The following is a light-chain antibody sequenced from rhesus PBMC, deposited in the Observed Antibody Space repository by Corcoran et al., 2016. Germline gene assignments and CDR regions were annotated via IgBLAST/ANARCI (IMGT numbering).Light chain of an antibody. V-gene: IGKV1-43*01. CDR1: QGISIY. CDR2: AAS. J-gene: IGKJ3*01. Sequence: DIQMTQSPSSLSASAGDTVTITSMASQGISIYLNWYQQTPGKAPKRLIYAASSMESGVPSRFSGSGSGAEFTLPNSSLQPEDFATYYCLQQNSNPFTFGPGTKLDIK. CDR3: LQQNSNPFT.